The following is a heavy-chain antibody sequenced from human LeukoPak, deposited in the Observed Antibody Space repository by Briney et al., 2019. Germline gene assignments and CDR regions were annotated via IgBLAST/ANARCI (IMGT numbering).Heavy chain of an antibody. J-gene: IGHJ4*02. CDR2: ISGSGGST. CDR3: ARDLERRGEHIDY. V-gene: IGHV3-23*01. CDR1: EFTFSSYA. D-gene: IGHD3-16*01. Sequence: PGGSLRLSCAASEFTFSSYAMNWVRQAPGKGLEWVSAISGSGGSTYYADSVKGRFTISRDNSKNTLYLQMNSLRAEDTAVYYCARDLERRGEHIDYWGQGTLVTVSS.